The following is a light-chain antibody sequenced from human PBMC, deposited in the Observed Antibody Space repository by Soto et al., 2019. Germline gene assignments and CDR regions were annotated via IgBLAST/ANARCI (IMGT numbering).Light chain of an antibody. J-gene: IGKJ1*01. CDR3: MQSLETPWT. V-gene: IGKV2-28*01. CDR2: LGS. CDR1: QSLLHSNGYNY. Sequence: DIVMTQSPLSLPVTPGEAASISCRSSQSLLHSNGYNYVDWYLQKAGQSPHLLIYLGSNRASGVPDRFSGSGSVTYFTLKISRVEAEDVGVYYCMQSLETPWTFDQGTKVDIK.